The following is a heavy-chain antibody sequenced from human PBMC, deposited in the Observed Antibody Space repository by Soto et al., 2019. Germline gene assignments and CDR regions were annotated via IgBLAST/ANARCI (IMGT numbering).Heavy chain of an antibody. CDR3: ARYSSVDIFDY. CDR1: GGSISSGGYY. V-gene: IGHV4-31*03. D-gene: IGHD2-21*01. CDR2: IYYSGST. J-gene: IGHJ4*02. Sequence: SETLSLTCTVSGGSISSGGYYWSWIRQHPGKGLEWIGYIYYSGSTYYNPSLKSRVTISVDTSKNQFSLKLSSVTAADTAVYYCARYSSVDIFDYWGQGTLVTVSS.